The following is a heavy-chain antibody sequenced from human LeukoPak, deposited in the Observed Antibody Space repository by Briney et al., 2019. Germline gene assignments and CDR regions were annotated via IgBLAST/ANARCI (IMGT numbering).Heavy chain of an antibody. CDR1: GFTFINFA. D-gene: IGHD3-16*01. V-gene: IGHV3-30-3*01. CDR2: ISYDGDNE. Sequence: GGSLRLSCAASGFTFINFAMHWVRQAPGKGLEWVAVISYDGDNEYYADSVKGQFTISRDNSKDRLYLQMNSLRPEDTAMYYCARVRGGRSWYYYGMDVWGRGTTVTVSS. CDR3: ARVRGGRSWYYYGMDV. J-gene: IGHJ6*02.